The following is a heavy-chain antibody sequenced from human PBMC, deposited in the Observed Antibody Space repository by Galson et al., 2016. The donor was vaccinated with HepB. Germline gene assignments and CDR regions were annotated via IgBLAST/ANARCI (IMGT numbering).Heavy chain of an antibody. J-gene: IGHJ4*02. CDR3: AKGDDFWSGYFGGL. V-gene: IGHV3-23*01. CDR2: ISGTGGTT. CDR1: GFTFSNYA. Sequence: SLRLSCAASGFTFSNYAMSWVRQAPGKGLEWVSGISGTGGTTYYADSVKGRFTISRDNSKNTLYLRMNSRRAEDTAVYYCAKGDDFWSGYFGGLWGQGTLVTVSS. D-gene: IGHD3-3*01.